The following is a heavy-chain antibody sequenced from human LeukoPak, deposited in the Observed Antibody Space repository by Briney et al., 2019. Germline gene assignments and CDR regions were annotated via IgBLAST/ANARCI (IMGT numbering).Heavy chain of an antibody. CDR3: ASLKKDSAVAGSTGGFDY. J-gene: IGHJ4*02. Sequence: GGSLRLSCAASGFTFSSYSMNWVRQAPGKELEWVSYISSSSSTIYYADSVKGRFTISRDNAKNSLYLQMNSLRDEDTAVYYCASLKKDSAVAGSTGGFDYWGQGTLVTVSS. D-gene: IGHD6-19*01. V-gene: IGHV3-48*02. CDR2: ISSSSSTI. CDR1: GFTFSSYS.